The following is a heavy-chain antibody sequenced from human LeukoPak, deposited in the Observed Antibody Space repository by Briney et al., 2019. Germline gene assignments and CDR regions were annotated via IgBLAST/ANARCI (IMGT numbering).Heavy chain of an antibody. CDR3: ARERFVGSGFPKFYFDF. CDR1: GGPISSTTYH. Sequence: PSEILSLTCSVSGGPISSTTYHWGWMRQPAGKGLEWIGRIYLTGNTNYNPSLKNRVSISLDSSNNQVSLSLTSVTAADTAVYYCARERFVGSGFPKFYFDFWGHGALVTVSS. CDR2: IYLTGNT. V-gene: IGHV4-61*02. J-gene: IGHJ4*01. D-gene: IGHD3-3*01.